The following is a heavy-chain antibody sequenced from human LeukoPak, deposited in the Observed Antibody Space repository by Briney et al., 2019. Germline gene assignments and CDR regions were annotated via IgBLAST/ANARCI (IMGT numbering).Heavy chain of an antibody. V-gene: IGHV5-51*01. J-gene: IGHJ4*02. Sequence: GESLKISCKGSGYSFTSYWIGWVRQMPGKGLEWMGIIYPGDSDTRYSPSFQGQVTISADKSISTAYLQWSSPKASDTAMYYCARVPYYYDSSGYYSYFDYWGQGTLVTVSS. D-gene: IGHD3-22*01. CDR1: GYSFTSYW. CDR3: ARVPYYYDSSGYYSYFDY. CDR2: IYPGDSDT.